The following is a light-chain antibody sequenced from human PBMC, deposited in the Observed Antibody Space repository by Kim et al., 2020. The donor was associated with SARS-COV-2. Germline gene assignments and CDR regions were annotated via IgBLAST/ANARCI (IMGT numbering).Light chain of an antibody. Sequence: QSVLTQPPSASGTPGQRVTISCSGSSSNIGSSYVYWYQQLPGTAPKLLINRNNQRPSGVPDRFSGSKSGTSASLAISGLRSEDEADYHCAAWDDSLSGVVFGGGTQLTVL. CDR2: RNN. CDR1: SSNIGSSY. V-gene: IGLV1-47*01. J-gene: IGLJ2*01. CDR3: AAWDDSLSGVV.